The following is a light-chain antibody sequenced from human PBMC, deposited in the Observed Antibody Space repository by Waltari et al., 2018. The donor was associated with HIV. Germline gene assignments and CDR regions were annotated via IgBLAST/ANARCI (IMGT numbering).Light chain of an antibody. J-gene: IGLJ2*01. Sequence: QSVLTQPPSVSGAPGQRVSISCTGSSSNLGAGFDAQWYQQLPGAAPRLLIYDNNNRPSGVPGRFSGSRSGTSAALTITGLQADDEADYYCQSFDSGLTAVGFGGGTKRTVL. CDR2: DNN. CDR1: SSNLGAGFD. V-gene: IGLV1-40*01. CDR3: QSFDSGLTAVG.